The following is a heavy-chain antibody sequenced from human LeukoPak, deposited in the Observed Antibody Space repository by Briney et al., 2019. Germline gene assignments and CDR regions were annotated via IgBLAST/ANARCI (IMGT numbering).Heavy chain of an antibody. J-gene: IGHJ4*02. Sequence: QAGGSLRLSCEASGSTFSDYTMNWVRQAPGKGLEWVSYISSISSTIYYTDSVKGRFSISRDNAKNTLYLQMNSLTAEDTAVYYCARESHIWFTSLDYWGQGTLVTVSS. D-gene: IGHD3-10*01. V-gene: IGHV3-48*04. CDR2: ISSISSTI. CDR1: GSTFSDYT. CDR3: ARESHIWFTSLDY.